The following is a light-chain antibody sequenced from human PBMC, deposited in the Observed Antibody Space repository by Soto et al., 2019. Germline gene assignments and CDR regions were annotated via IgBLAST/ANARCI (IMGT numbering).Light chain of an antibody. CDR2: RAS. J-gene: IGKJ2*01. V-gene: IGKV3-15*01. CDR3: QHYLDWPVYT. CDR1: QSVGIS. Sequence: EIVMTQSPATLSVSPGERATLSCRASQSVGISLAWYQQKPGQAPRLLIYRASTRATGIPDRFSGSGSGTEFTLTICSLQSEDLAVYYCQHYLDWPVYTFGQGTKLEIK.